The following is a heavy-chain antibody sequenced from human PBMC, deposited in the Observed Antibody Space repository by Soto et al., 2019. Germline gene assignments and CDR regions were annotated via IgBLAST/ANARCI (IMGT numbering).Heavy chain of an antibody. D-gene: IGHD6-19*01. J-gene: IGHJ4*02. CDR3: VKEAGVWFHFDY. Sequence: QVQLVDSGGGVVQPGRSLILSCAASGFTFSDYGMHWVRQAPGKGLEWVAVISNDATNENYAASVKGRFTISRDNFRNTLYLQMDSLRAADTAVYYCVKEAGVWFHFDYWGQGILVTVSS. V-gene: IGHV3-30*18. CDR2: ISNDATNE. CDR1: GFTFSDYG.